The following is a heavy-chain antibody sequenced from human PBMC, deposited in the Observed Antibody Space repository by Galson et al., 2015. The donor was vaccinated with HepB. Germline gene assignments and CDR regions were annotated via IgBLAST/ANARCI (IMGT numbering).Heavy chain of an antibody. CDR3: AKDHGGSGWFKNHYFDF. D-gene: IGHD6-19*01. CDR2: ISYDGSNK. V-gene: IGHV3-30*18. J-gene: IGHJ4*02. CDR1: GFTFSSYG. Sequence: SLRLSCAASGFTFSSYGMHWVRQAPGKGLEWVAVISYDGSNKYYADSVKGRFTISRDNSKNTLYLQINSLRAEDTAVYYCAKDHGGSGWFKNHYFDFWGQGTLVTVSS.